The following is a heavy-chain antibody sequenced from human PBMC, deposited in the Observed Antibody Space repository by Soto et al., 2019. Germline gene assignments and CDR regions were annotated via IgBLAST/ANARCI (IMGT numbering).Heavy chain of an antibody. V-gene: IGHV4-59*08. CDR2: IFYTGST. CDR1: GGSISSYY. J-gene: IGHJ6*03. CDR3: ARQDGYYYYIDV. Sequence: QVQLQESGPGLVKPSETLSLTCTVSGGSISSYYWSWIRQPPGKGLEWIGYIFYTGSTNYNPSLKSRVLISVDTSKNQFSLKLRSVTAADTAVYYCARQDGYYYYIDVWGKWTTVTVSS.